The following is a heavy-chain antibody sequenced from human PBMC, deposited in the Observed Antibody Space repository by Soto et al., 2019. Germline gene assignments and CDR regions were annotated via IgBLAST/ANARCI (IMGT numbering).Heavy chain of an antibody. V-gene: IGHV3-15*01. Sequence: LXLSGAAAGLTFSHAWMSWVREAPGKGLEWVGRIKSKADGETKDYGAPVRGRFTISRDDAKDTLYLQMNSLRIEDTAVYYCCVVKRLDQYSTSGYWFDPWGPGTLVTVSS. D-gene: IGHD2-15*01. CDR1: GLTFSHAW. CDR2: IKSKADGETK. J-gene: IGHJ5*02. CDR3: CVVKRLDQYSTSGYWFDP.